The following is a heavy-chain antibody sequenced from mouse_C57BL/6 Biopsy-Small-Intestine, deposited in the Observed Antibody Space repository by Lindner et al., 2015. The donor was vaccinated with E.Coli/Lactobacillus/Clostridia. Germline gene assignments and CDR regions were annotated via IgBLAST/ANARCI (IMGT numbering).Heavy chain of an antibody. CDR2: FDPEEGET. V-gene: IGHV1-18*01. CDR3: AMKSLRLLWQKALVDY. CDR1: GXTPTELS. J-gene: IGHJ4*01. D-gene: IGHD1-1*02. Sequence: SVKVSCKVSGXTPTELSMHWVRQAPGKGLEWMGGFDPEEGETIYAQKFQGRVTMTEDTSADTAYMELSSLRSEDTAVYYCAMKSLRLLWQKALVDYWGQGTLVTVSS.